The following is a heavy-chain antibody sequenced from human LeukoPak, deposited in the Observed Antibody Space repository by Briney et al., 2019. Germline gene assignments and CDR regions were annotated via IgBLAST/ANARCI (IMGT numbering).Heavy chain of an antibody. V-gene: IGHV3-23*01. CDR3: AKDTRLNDYYDSSGYDY. J-gene: IGHJ4*02. CDR2: LGGSGGST. CDR1: GFTFSSYA. Sequence: PGGSLRLSCAASGFTFSSYAMSWVRQAPGTGLEWVSGLGGSGGSTYYADSVKGRFTISRDNSKNTLFLQMNSLRAEDTAVYYCAKDTRLNDYYDSSGYDYWGQGTLVTVSS. D-gene: IGHD3-22*01.